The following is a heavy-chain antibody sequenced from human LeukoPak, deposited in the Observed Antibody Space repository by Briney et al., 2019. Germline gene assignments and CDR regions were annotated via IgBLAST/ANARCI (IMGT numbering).Heavy chain of an antibody. Sequence: GGSLRLSCAASGFTFSSYAMSWVRQAPGKGLEWVAVISYDGSNKYYADSVKGRFTISRDNSKNTLYLQMNSLRAEDTAVYYCARAGSRANNWFDPWGQGTLVTVSS. CDR2: ISYDGSNK. J-gene: IGHJ5*02. CDR1: GFTFSSYA. V-gene: IGHV3-30-3*01. CDR3: ARAGSRANNWFDP.